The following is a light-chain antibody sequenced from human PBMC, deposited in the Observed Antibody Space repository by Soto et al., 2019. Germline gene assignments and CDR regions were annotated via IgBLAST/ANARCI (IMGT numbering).Light chain of an antibody. J-gene: IGKJ1*01. CDR2: KAS. Sequence: DIQMTQSPSTLSAFVGDRVTITCRASQSISSWLAWYQQKPGKAPNLLIYKASTLESGVPSRFSGYGSGTEFTLTISSLQPDDFATYYCQQYESYPRTFGQGTKVEIK. CDR1: QSISSW. CDR3: QQYESYPRT. V-gene: IGKV1-5*03.